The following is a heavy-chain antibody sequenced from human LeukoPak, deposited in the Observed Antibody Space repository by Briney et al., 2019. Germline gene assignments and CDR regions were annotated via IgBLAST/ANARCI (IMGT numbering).Heavy chain of an antibody. CDR2: IKCDSGGT. Sequence: ASVKVSCKASGYTFTAYYMHWVRQAPGQGLEWMGWIKCDSGGTEYSRNYRGRVTMTRDTSISTAYMELRSLRSDDTAVYYCALRYFDWLSRFDAFDIWGQGTMVTVSS. V-gene: IGHV1-2*02. CDR1: GYTFTAYY. CDR3: ALRYFDWLSRFDAFDI. D-gene: IGHD3-9*01. J-gene: IGHJ3*02.